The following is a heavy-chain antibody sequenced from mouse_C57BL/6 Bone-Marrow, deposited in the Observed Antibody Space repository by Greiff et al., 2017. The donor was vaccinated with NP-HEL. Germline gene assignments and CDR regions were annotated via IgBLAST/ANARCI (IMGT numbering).Heavy chain of an antibody. CDR3: TRGLGPDSSGYWTKYYFDY. CDR2: IDPETGGT. CDR1: GYTFTDYE. J-gene: IGHJ2*01. V-gene: IGHV1-15*01. D-gene: IGHD3-2*02. Sequence: QVQLQQSGAELVRPGASVTLSCKASGYTFTDYEMHWVKQTPVHGLEWIGAIDPETGGTAYNQKFKGKAILTADKSSSTAYMELRSLTSEDSAVYYCTRGLGPDSSGYWTKYYFDYWGQGTTLTVSS.